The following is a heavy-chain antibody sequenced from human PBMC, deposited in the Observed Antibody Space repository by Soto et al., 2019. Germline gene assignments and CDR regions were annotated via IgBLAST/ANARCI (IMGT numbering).Heavy chain of an antibody. CDR3: ESKFGELLADAFDI. CDR2: IYHSGSI. Sequence: QVHLQESGPGLVKPSGTLSLTCTVSNASISSRKWWTWVRQTPGKGLEWIGEIYHSGSINHNPSLKSSVTMAVAKSKNQFSLKMTSVTAADTGVYYCESKFGELLADAFDIWGQGTVVTVSS. D-gene: IGHD3-10*01. CDR1: NASISSRKW. V-gene: IGHV4-4*02. J-gene: IGHJ3*02.